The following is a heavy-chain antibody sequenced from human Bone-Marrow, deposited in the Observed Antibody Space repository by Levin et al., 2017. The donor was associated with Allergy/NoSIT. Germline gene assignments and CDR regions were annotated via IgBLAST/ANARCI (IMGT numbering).Heavy chain of an antibody. CDR3: AKDRGVLYSSGWFQFDY. Sequence: GESLKISCAASGFTFSSYAMSWVRQAPGKGLEWVSAISGSGGSTYYADSVKGRFTISRDNSKNTLYLQMNSLRAEDTAVYYCAKDRGVLYSSGWFQFDYWGQGTLVTVSS. CDR1: GFTFSSYA. J-gene: IGHJ4*02. CDR2: ISGSGGST. V-gene: IGHV3-23*01. D-gene: IGHD6-19*01.